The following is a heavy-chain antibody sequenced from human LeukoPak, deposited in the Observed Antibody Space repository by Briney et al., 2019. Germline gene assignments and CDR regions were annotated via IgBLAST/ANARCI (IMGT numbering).Heavy chain of an antibody. V-gene: IGHV3-30*02. J-gene: IGHJ5*02. Sequence: PGGSLRLSCVGSGFTFSVHWVRQVPGKGLGWLTFIRHDGTDQHYADSVRGRFTISRDNSKNTVYLQMNSLRPEDTALYYCAKDGNWALVSWGQGTLVTVSS. D-gene: IGHD7-27*01. CDR2: IRHDGTDQ. CDR1: GFTFS. CDR3: AKDGNWALVS.